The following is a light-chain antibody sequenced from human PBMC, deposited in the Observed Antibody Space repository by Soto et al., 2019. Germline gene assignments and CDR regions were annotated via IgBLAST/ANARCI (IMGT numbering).Light chain of an antibody. CDR1: SSNIGAGYD. Sequence: QSVLTQPPSVSGAPGQRVTISCTESSSNIGAGYDVHWYQQLPGTAPKLLIHGNSNRPSGVPDRVSGSKSGTSASLAITGLQAEDEAYYYCPSYDSSRSGWVFGGGTKLTVL. CDR3: PSYDSSRSGWV. V-gene: IGLV1-40*01. CDR2: GNS. J-gene: IGLJ3*02.